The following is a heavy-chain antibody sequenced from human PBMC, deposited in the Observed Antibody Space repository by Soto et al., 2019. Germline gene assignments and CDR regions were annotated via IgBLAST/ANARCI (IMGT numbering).Heavy chain of an antibody. CDR3: ASVVPPPQWWFDP. Sequence: QVQLQQWGAGLLKPSETLSLTCAVYGGSFSGYYWSWIRQPPGKGLEWIGEINHSGSTNYNPSLTSRVTISVDTSKNQFSLKLSSVTAADTAVYYCASVVPPPQWWFDPWGQGTLVTVSS. V-gene: IGHV4-34*01. CDR2: INHSGST. J-gene: IGHJ5*02. D-gene: IGHD2-2*01. CDR1: GGSFSGYY.